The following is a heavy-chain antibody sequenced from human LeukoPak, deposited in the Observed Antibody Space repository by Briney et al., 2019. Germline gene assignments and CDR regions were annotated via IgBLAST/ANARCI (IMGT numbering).Heavy chain of an antibody. J-gene: IGHJ4*02. D-gene: IGHD3-9*01. CDR3: TRGHSTMTGLN. CDR2: IYYSGST. CDR1: GGSISSGDYY. V-gene: IGHV4-30-4*01. Sequence: PSQTLSLTCTVSGGSISSGDYYWSWIRQPPGKGLEWIGYIYYSGSTYYNPSLKSRVTISVDTSKNQFSLKLSSVTAADTAVYYCTRGHSTMTGLNWGQGTQVTVSS.